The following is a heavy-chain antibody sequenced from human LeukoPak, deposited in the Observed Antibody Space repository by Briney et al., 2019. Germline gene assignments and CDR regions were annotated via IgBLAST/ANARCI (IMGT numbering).Heavy chain of an antibody. CDR2: IYHSGST. J-gene: IGHJ4*02. CDR1: GYSISSGYY. D-gene: IGHD3-3*01. Sequence: SETLSLTCAVSGYSISSGYYWGWIRQPPGKGLEWIGSIYHSGSTYYNPSLKSRVTISVDTSKNQFSLKLSSVTAADTAVYYCARHEIGGYYDFWSGYYLYYFDYWGQGTLVTVSS. V-gene: IGHV4-38-2*01. CDR3: ARHEIGGYYDFWSGYYLYYFDY.